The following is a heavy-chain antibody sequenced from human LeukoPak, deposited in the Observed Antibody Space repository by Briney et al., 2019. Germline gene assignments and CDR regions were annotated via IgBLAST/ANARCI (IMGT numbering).Heavy chain of an antibody. CDR3: ARDFLLFGVVVPNDF. J-gene: IGHJ4*01. CDR2: INQEGSEQ. CDR1: GFTFNTFW. Sequence: GGSLRLSCAASGFTFNTFWMSWVRQAPGKGLEWVANINQEGSEQYYVDSVKGRFTISRDNAKNTLSLQMHSLRVEDTAIYYCARDFLLFGVVVPNDFWGHGTMVAVSS. V-gene: IGHV3-7*01. D-gene: IGHD3-3*01.